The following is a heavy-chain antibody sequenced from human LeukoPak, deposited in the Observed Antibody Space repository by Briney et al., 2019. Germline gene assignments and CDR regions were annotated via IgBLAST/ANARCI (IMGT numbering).Heavy chain of an antibody. CDR3: AELGITMIGGV. CDR2: ISSSGSTI. V-gene: IGHV3-48*03. J-gene: IGHJ6*04. Sequence: GTSLRLSCAASGFTFSSYEMNWVRQAPGKGLEWVSYISSSGSTIYYADSVKGRFTISRDNAKNSLYLQMNSLRAEDTAVYYCAELGITMIGGVWGKGTTVTISS. CDR1: GFTFSSYE. D-gene: IGHD3-10*02.